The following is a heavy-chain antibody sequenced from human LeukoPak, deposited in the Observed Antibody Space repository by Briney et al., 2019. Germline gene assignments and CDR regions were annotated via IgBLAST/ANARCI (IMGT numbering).Heavy chain of an antibody. D-gene: IGHD3-3*01. Sequence: ASVKVSCKASGYTFTSYYMHWVRQAPGQGLEWMGWINPNSGGTNYAQKFQGRVTMTRDTSISTAYMELSRLRSDDTAVSYCATGGFRFLACENPFGGFFDFWGQGTLVTVSS. CDR2: INPNSGGT. CDR1: GYTFTSYY. CDR3: ATGGFRFLACENPFGGFFDF. J-gene: IGHJ4*02. V-gene: IGHV1-2*02.